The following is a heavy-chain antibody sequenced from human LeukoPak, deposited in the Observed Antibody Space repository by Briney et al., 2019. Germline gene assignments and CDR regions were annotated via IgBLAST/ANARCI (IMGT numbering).Heavy chain of an antibody. D-gene: IGHD2-2*01. J-gene: IGHJ5*02. CDR2: IKQDGSEK. V-gene: IGHV3-7*01. CDR3: ASQPGTIVVVPAAPAEFDP. CDR1: GFTFSSYW. Sequence: GGSLRLSCAASGFTFSSYWMSWVRQAPGKGLEWVANIKQDGSEKYYVDSVKGRFTISRDNAKNSLYLQMNSLRAEDTAVYYCASQPGTIVVVPAAPAEFDPWGQGTLVTVSS.